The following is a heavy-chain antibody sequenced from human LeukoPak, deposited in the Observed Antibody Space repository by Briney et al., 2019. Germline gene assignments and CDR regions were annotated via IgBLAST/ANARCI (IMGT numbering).Heavy chain of an antibody. CDR2: ISAYNGNT. J-gene: IGHJ6*02. V-gene: IGHV1-18*01. CDR3: AREYHPVLWFGELPTDYYYYGMDV. D-gene: IGHD3-10*01. CDR1: GYTFTSYG. Sequence: ASVKVSCKASGYTFTSYGISWVRQAPGQGLEWMGWISAYNGNTNYAQKLQGRVTMTTDTSTSTAYMELRSLRSDDTAVYYCAREYHPVLWFGELPTDYYYYGMDVWGQGTTVTVSS.